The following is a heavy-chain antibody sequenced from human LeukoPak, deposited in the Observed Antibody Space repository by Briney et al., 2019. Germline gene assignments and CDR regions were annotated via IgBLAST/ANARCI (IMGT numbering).Heavy chain of an antibody. D-gene: IGHD6-13*01. Sequence: SQTLSLTCAISGDSVSSNSAAWNWIRQSPSRGLEWLVRTYAVSVKSRITINPDTSKNQFSLQLNSVTPEDTAVYYCAREYSSPYYYYYYMDVWGEGTTVTVSS. CDR2: T. CDR3: AREYSSPYYYYYYMDV. J-gene: IGHJ6*03. CDR1: GDSVSSNSAA. V-gene: IGHV6-1*01.